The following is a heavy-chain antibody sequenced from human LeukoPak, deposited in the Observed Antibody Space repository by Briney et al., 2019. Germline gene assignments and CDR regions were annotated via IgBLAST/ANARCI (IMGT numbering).Heavy chain of an antibody. D-gene: IGHD2-2*01. Sequence: SETLSLTCTVSGGSISSYYWSWIRQPPGKGLEWIGYIYYSGSTNYNPSLKSRVTISVDTSKNQFSLKLSSVTAADTAVYYCARAEVVVPAVNWFDPWGQGTLVTVSS. CDR3: ARAEVVVPAVNWFDP. V-gene: IGHV4-59*01. CDR1: GGSISSYY. J-gene: IGHJ5*02. CDR2: IYYSGST.